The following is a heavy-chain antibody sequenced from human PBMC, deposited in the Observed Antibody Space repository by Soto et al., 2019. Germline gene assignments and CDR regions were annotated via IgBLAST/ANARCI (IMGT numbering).Heavy chain of an antibody. D-gene: IGHD3-3*01. Sequence: GGSLRLSCAASGFTFSNAWMSWVRQAPGKGLEWVGRIKSKTDGGTTDYAAPVKGRFTISRDDSKNTLYLQMNSLKTEDTAVYYCTSRMTIFGVVIDGDYWGQGTLVTVSS. V-gene: IGHV3-15*01. CDR2: IKSKTDGGTT. CDR3: TSRMTIFGVVIDGDY. CDR1: GFTFSNAW. J-gene: IGHJ4*02.